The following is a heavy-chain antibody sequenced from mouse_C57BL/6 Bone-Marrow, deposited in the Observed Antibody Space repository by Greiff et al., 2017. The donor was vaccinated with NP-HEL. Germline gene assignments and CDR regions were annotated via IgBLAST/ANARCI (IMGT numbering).Heavy chain of an antibody. J-gene: IGHJ1*03. D-gene: IGHD2-2*01. CDR2: INPGSGGT. CDR3: ARSGYNWYFDV. CDR1: GYAFTNYL. V-gene: IGHV1-54*01. Sequence: VQLVESGAELVRPGTSVKVSCKASGYAFTNYLIAWVQQRPGQGLEWIGVINPGSGGTNYNEKFKGKATLTADKSSSTAYMQLSSLTSEDTAVYFCARSGYNWYFDVWGTGTTVNVTS.